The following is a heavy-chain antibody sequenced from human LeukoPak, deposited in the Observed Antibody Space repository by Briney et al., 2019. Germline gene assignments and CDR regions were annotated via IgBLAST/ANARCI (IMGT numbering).Heavy chain of an antibody. Sequence: ASVKVSCKASGYTFTGYYMHWVRQAPGQGLEWMGWINPNSGGTNYAQKFQGSVTMTRDTSINTAYMELSRLRSDDTAVYYCARVAGTYYYDSSAYYLKSPFDYWGQGTLVTVSS. CDR3: ARVAGTYYYDSSAYYLKSPFDY. CDR1: GYTFTGYY. CDR2: INPNSGGT. D-gene: IGHD3-22*01. V-gene: IGHV1-2*02. J-gene: IGHJ4*02.